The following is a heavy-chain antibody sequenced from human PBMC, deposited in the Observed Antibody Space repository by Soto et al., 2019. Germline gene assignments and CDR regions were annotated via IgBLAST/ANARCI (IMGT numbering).Heavy chain of an antibody. Sequence: GGSLRLSCAASGFTFSSYGMHWVRQAPGKGLEWVAVIWYDGSNKYYADSVKGRFTISRDNSKNTLYLQMNSLRAEDTAVYYCARDKNDILTGYYSNVGPWPYYYYMDVWGKGTTVTVSS. CDR1: GFTFSSYG. D-gene: IGHD3-9*01. J-gene: IGHJ6*03. CDR2: IWYDGSNK. V-gene: IGHV3-33*01. CDR3: ARDKNDILTGYYSNVGPWPYYYYMDV.